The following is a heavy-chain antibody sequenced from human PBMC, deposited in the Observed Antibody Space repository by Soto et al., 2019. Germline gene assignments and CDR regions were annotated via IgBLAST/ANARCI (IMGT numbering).Heavy chain of an antibody. J-gene: IGHJ4*02. Sequence: GGSLRLSCAVSGFTFSSYAMSWVRQAPGKGLEWVSVIYSGGSTYYADSVQGRFTISRDNANNTLYLQMNSLRAEDTAVYYCARDYGAAYWGQGTLVTVSS. CDR1: GFTFSSYA. D-gene: IGHD4-17*01. CDR3: ARDYGAAY. CDR2: IYSGGST. V-gene: IGHV3-66*01.